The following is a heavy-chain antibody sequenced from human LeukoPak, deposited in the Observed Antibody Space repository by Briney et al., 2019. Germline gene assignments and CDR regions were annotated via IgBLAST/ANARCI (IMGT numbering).Heavy chain of an antibody. Sequence: GASVKASRKASGYTFTSYYIHWVRQAPGQGLEWMGIIYPGGGSTSYAQKFQGRVTMTRDMSTSTVYMELSSLRSEDTAVYYCARDNDFDYWGQGTLVTVSS. CDR3: ARDNDFDY. J-gene: IGHJ4*02. D-gene: IGHD2-8*01. V-gene: IGHV1-46*01. CDR1: GYTFTSYY. CDR2: IYPGGGST.